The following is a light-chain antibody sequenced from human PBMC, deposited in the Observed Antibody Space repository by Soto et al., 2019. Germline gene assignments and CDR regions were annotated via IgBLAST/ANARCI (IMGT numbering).Light chain of an antibody. CDR2: HVV. CDR1: TSDVGGYEY. Sequence: QSALTQPRSVSGSPGQSVTISCTGTTSDVGGYEYVSWYQQYPGKAPKLLIYHVVQRPSGVPDRFSGSKSGTTASLIISGLQAEDEADYYCCSYAGSYTLYVFGTGTKLTVL. J-gene: IGLJ1*01. CDR3: CSYAGSYTLYV. V-gene: IGLV2-11*01.